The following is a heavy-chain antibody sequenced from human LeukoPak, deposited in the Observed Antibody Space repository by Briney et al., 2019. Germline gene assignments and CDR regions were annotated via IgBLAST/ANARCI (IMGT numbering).Heavy chain of an antibody. Sequence: ASVKVSCKMSGYTFANYFMHWVRQTPGQGLEWMGIISPSGDTTTYAQKFVGRITVSRDASTGTVYMELSNLRSEDTAVYFCVRAGDQFFDSGDQGTQVTVSS. D-gene: IGHD7-27*01. V-gene: IGHV1-46*01. CDR3: VRAGDQFFDS. J-gene: IGHJ4*02. CDR2: ISPSGDTT. CDR1: GYTFANYF.